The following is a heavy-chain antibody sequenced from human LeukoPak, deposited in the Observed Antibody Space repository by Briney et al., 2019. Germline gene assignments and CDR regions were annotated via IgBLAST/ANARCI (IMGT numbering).Heavy chain of an antibody. J-gene: IGHJ4*02. V-gene: IGHV4-39*07. D-gene: IGHD4-17*01. CDR1: GGSISNGSYY. CDR3: AGGTTVTTEVDY. Sequence: SETLSLTCTVSGGSISNGSYYWGWIRQPPGKGLEWIGNIYYRSGSTYYNPSLKSRVTISIDTSKNQFSLKLSSVTAADTAVYYCAGGTTVTTEVDYWGQGTLVTVSS. CDR2: IYYRSGST.